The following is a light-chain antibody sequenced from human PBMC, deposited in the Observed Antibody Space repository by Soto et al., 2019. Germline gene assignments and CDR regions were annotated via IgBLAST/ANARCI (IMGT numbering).Light chain of an antibody. CDR1: QSLSGW. Sequence: DFQLTQSPSTLSASVGDRATITCRASQSLSGWLAWYQQKPGQAPKLLIYEASTLDSGVPSRFSGSGSGTEFTLTINSLQRDDSETYYRRQYFGAWTFGQGTKVEI. CDR2: EAS. V-gene: IGKV1-5*03. J-gene: IGKJ1*01. CDR3: RQYFGAWT.